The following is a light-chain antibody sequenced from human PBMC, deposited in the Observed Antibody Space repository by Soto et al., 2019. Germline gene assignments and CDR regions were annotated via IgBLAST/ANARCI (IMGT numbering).Light chain of an antibody. V-gene: IGKV1-5*03. CDR1: QSVLTW. J-gene: IGKJ2*01. Sequence: IPVTQSPATLSAPVADTVSITCRASQSVLTWLAWYQQKPGKAPNLLIYKASRLRDGVPSRFSGSGSGTDLTLTISSLQPDDFASYFCKHYFSYPYAFGQGTKLEI. CDR3: KHYFSYPYA. CDR2: KAS.